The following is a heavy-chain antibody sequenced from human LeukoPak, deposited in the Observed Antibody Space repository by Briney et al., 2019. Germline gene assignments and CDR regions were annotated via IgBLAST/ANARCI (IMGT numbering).Heavy chain of an antibody. Sequence: SETLSLTCAVYGGSFSGYYWSWIRQPPGKGLEWIGEINHSGSTNYNPSLKSRVTISVDTSKNQFSLKLSSVTAADTAVYYCARGKNYYGSGSYYYYFDYWGQGILVTVSS. V-gene: IGHV4-34*01. CDR2: INHSGST. CDR3: ARGKNYYGSGSYYYYFDY. D-gene: IGHD3-10*01. CDR1: GGSFSGYY. J-gene: IGHJ4*02.